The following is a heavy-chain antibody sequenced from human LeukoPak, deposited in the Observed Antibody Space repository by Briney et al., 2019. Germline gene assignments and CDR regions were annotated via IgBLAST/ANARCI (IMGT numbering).Heavy chain of an antibody. D-gene: IGHD6-19*01. CDR2: IIPILGIA. V-gene: IGHV1-69*04. CDR3: ARDRIAVAGLGDY. CDR1: GYTFTSYG. Sequence: SVKVSCKASGYTFTSYGISWVRQAPGQGLEWMGRIIPILGIANYAQKFQGRVTITADKSTSTAYMELSSLRSEDTAVYYCARDRIAVAGLGDYWGQGTLVTVSS. J-gene: IGHJ4*02.